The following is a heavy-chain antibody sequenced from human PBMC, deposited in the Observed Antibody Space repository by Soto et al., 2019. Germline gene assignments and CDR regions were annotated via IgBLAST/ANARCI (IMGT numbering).Heavy chain of an antibody. CDR3: VKARYIKY. CDR1: GFPFRSYA. CDR2: SSSDGRPT. Sequence: GGSLRLSCSVSGFPFRSYAMHWVPQAPAKGLEYASSSSSDGRPTYHADFVTGRLSISRDNSKNTFYLQMSSLRPEETAIYYCVKARYIKYWGRGALVADS. V-gene: IGHV3-64D*06. J-gene: IGHJ4*02.